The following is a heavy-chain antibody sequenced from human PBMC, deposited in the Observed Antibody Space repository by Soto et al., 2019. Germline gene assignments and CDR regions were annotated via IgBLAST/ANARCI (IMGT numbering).Heavy chain of an antibody. V-gene: IGHV3-33*01. J-gene: IGHJ6*02. CDR1: GFIFSAYA. CDR3: ARCKQKVIHCAMDV. CDR2: INFDGSSK. D-gene: IGHD2-21*01. Sequence: QVHLVESGGGAVKAGRSLRVSCATSGFIFSAYAMHWVRQAPGKGLEWVAFINFDGSSKFYGDSVKGRFTVSRDNSKNTLCLQLNSLRGEDTAVYYCARCKQKVIHCAMDVWGQGATVTVTS.